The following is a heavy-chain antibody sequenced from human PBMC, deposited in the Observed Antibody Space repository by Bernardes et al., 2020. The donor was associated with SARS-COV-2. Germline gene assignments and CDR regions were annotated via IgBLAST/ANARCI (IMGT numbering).Heavy chain of an antibody. V-gene: IGHV4-61*02. J-gene: IGHJ4*02. CDR2: IYLTGST. Sequence: TLRLTCTLSNGSIRVNFDYWSSIRQSAAKGLEWIGRIYLTGSTQYNPSLKSRVTISIDTSNNQFSLKLNSVTAADTAVYYCARDRGSRSSGFDLGQGTVVTVVS. D-gene: IGHD6-6*01. CDR3: ARDRGSRSSGFD. CDR1: NGSIRVNFDY.